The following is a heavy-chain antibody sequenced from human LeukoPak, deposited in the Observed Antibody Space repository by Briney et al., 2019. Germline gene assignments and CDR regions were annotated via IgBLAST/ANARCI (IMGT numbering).Heavy chain of an antibody. D-gene: IGHD6-19*01. CDR2: IYYSGST. J-gene: IGHJ4*02. CDR3: ARGAAVAAFY. Sequence: PSETLSLTCTVSGGSISSYYWSWIRQPPGKGLEWIGYIYYSGSTNYNPSLKSRVTISVDTSKNQFSLKLSSVTAADTAVYYCARGAAVAAFYWGQGTLVTVSS. CDR1: GGSISSYY. V-gene: IGHV4-59*01.